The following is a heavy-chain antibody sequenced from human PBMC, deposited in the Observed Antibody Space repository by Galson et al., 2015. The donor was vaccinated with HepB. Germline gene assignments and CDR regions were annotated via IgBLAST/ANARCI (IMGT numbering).Heavy chain of an antibody. CDR1: GFTFSSYS. CDR2: ISSSSSYI. J-gene: IGHJ4*02. V-gene: IGHV3-21*01. D-gene: IGHD6-19*01. Sequence: LRLSCAASGFTFSSYSMNWVRQAPGKGLEWVSSISSSSSYIYYADSVKGRFTISRDNAKNSLYLQMNSLRAEDTAVYYCAREPPGSGWYYYWGQGTLVTVSS. CDR3: AREPPGSGWYYY.